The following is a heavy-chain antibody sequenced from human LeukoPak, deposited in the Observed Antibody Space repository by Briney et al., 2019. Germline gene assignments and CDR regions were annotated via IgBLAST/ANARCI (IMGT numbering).Heavy chain of an antibody. CDR1: GYSISSGYY. Sequence: SETLSLTCAVSGYSISSGYYWGWIRQPPGKGLEWIGTITHSGDTYYNPSLNSRVIMSADRSKNQFSLKLNSVSATDTAVYYCARLWRAAIDYGGQGTLVIVSS. CDR2: ITHSGDT. CDR3: ARLWRAAIDY. D-gene: IGHD1-1*01. J-gene: IGHJ4*02. V-gene: IGHV4-38-2*01.